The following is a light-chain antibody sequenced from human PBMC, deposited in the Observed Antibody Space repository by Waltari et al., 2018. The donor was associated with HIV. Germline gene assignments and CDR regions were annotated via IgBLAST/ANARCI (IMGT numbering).Light chain of an antibody. J-gene: IGLJ2*01. CDR2: GNS. CDR1: NSNIGRNS. V-gene: IGLV1-44*01. Sequence: QSVLTQPPSASGTPGQRGTISCSGRNSNIGRNSVSWYQQVPGTAPKLLIYGNSQRPSGVPDRFSGSKSGNSASLAISGLRSEDEADYYCAAWDDSVNGDVIFGGGTKLTVL. CDR3: AAWDDSVNGDVI.